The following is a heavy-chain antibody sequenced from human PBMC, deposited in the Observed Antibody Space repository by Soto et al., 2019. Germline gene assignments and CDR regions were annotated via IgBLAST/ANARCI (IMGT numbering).Heavy chain of an antibody. CDR1: GGSISSSNW. CDR3: ARIAVAGTRFDY. J-gene: IGHJ4*02. Sequence: QVQLQESGPGLVKPSGTLSLTCAVSGGSISSSNWWSWVRQPPGKGLEWIGEIYHSASTNYNPSLKSRATISVDKSKNQFSPKLRSVTAADTAVYYCARIAVAGTRFDYWGQGTLVTVSS. CDR2: IYHSAST. V-gene: IGHV4-4*02. D-gene: IGHD6-19*01.